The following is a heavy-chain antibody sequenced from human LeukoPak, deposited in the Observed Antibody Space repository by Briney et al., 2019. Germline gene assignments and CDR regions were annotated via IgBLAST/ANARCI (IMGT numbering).Heavy chain of an antibody. V-gene: IGHV4-34*01. Sequence: PSETLSLTCAVYGGSFSGYYWSWIRQPPGKGLEWIGEINHSGSTNYNPSLKSRVTISVDTSKNQFSLKLSSVTAADTAVYYCAGFDYYDSSGYYYAFDIWGQGTMVTVSS. CDR3: AGFDYYDSSGYYYAFDI. J-gene: IGHJ3*02. CDR2: INHSGST. D-gene: IGHD3-22*01. CDR1: GGSFSGYY.